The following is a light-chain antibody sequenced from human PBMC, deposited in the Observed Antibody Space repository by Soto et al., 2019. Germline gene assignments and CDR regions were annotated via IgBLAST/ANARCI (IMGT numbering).Light chain of an antibody. V-gene: IGKV3D-20*02. CDR2: GAS. J-gene: IGKJ3*01. CDR1: QTVSITY. Sequence: TQSPPTLSASVGDRVTITCRASQTVSITYLTWYQQKPGQAPRLLIYGASRRASGIPDRFTGSGSGTDFTLTISSLEPEDFAVYYCQQRSNWPPTFGPGTKVDI. CDR3: QQRSNWPPT.